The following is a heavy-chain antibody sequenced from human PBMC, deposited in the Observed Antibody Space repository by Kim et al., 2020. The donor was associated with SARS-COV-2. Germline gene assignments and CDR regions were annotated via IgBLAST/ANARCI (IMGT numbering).Heavy chain of an antibody. CDR2: IDWDDDK. V-gene: IGHV2-70*11. J-gene: IGHJ4*02. Sequence: SGPTLVNPTQTLTLTCTFSGFSLSTSGMCVSWIRQPPGKALEWLARIDWDDDKYYSTSLKTRLTISKDTSKNQVVLTMTNMDPVDTATYYCARMSDLYDSSGYYFDYXGQGTLVTVSS. CDR3: ARMSDLYDSSGYYFDY. CDR1: GFSLSTSGMC. D-gene: IGHD3-22*01.